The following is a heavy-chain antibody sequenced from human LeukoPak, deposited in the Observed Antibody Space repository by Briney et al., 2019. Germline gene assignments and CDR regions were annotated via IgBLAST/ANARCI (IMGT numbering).Heavy chain of an antibody. J-gene: IGHJ4*02. Sequence: ASVKVSCKASGYTFTSYGISWVRQAPGQGLEWMGWISAYNGNTNYAQKLQGRVTMTTDTSTSTAYMELRSLRSEDTAVYYCARDRSYTPLAKGDYFDYWGQGTLVTVSS. CDR3: ARDRSYTPLAKGDYFDY. D-gene: IGHD3-16*01. V-gene: IGHV1-18*01. CDR2: ISAYNGNT. CDR1: GYTFTSYG.